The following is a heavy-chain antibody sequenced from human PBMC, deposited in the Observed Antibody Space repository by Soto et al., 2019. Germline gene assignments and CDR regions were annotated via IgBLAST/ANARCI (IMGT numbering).Heavy chain of an antibody. D-gene: IGHD3-16*01. CDR3: ARGRFRRTWFDP. J-gene: IGHJ5*02. CDR2: MNHDSGNT. Sequence: QVQLVQSGAEVKKPGASVKVSCKASGYTFTNYDIHWVRQATGQGLEWMGWMNHDSGNTGQSKQFQGRVTMTRDTSRSTAYMELSSLRSEDTAVYYCARGRFRRTWFDPWGQGTLVTVSS. CDR1: GYTFTNYD. V-gene: IGHV1-8*01.